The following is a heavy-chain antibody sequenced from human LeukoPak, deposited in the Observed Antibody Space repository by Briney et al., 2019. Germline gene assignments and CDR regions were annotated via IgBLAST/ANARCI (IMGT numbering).Heavy chain of an antibody. V-gene: IGHV3-33*01. CDR2: IWYDGSNK. CDR1: GFSFSSYG. D-gene: IGHD3-22*01. Sequence: PGGSLRLSCAASGFSFSSYGMHWVRQAPGKGLEWVAVIWYDGSNKYYADSVKGRFTISRDNSKNTLYLQMNSLRAEDTAVYYCAREFKYYYDSSGYSLDYWGQRTLVTVSS. CDR3: AREFKYYYDSSGYSLDY. J-gene: IGHJ4*02.